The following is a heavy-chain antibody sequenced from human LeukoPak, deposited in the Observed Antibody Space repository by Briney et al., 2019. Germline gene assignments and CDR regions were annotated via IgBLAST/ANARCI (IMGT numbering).Heavy chain of an antibody. CDR3: VRDLAEKWLQLYY. Sequence: GGSLRLSCAASGFTFSSYAMHWVRQAPGKGLEWVAVISYDGSNKYYADSVKGRFTISRDNSKNTLYLQMRSLRVEDTAVYYCVRDLAEKWLQLYYWGQGTLVTVSS. J-gene: IGHJ4*02. CDR2: ISYDGSNK. D-gene: IGHD5-12*01. CDR1: GFTFSSYA. V-gene: IGHV3-30-3*01.